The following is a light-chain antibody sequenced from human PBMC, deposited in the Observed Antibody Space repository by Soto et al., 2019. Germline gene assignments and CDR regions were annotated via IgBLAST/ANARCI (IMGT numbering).Light chain of an antibody. CDR1: SNDIGAFNY. CDR2: DVS. V-gene: IGLV2-14*01. J-gene: IGLJ3*02. Sequence: QSALTQPASVSGSPGQSITISCTGSSNDIGAFNYVSWYRQPPGEAPKVLIRDVSYRPSGVSIRFSGSKSGNTASLSISGLQAEDEAHYYCSSYTTRNTWLFGGGTKVTVL. CDR3: SSYTTRNTWL.